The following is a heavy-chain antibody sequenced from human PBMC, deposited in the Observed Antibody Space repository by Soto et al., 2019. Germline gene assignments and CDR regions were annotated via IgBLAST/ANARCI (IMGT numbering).Heavy chain of an antibody. CDR2: ISWDGGST. Sequence: GCRLPPCPASGSTFDDYTMHWVRQAPGKGLEWVSLISWDGGSTYYADSVKVRFTISRDNSKNSLYLQMNSLRTEDTALYYCARVGYYDSSGYPAGAFDIWGQGTMVTV. CDR1: GSTFDDYT. V-gene: IGHV3-43*01. D-gene: IGHD3-22*01. CDR3: ARVGYYDSSGYPAGAFDI. J-gene: IGHJ3*02.